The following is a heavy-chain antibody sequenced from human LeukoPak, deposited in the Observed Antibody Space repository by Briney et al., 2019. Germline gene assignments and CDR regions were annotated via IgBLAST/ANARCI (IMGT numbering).Heavy chain of an antibody. CDR2: IFHSGST. CDR3: ARGDSSASNCFDP. J-gene: IGHJ5*02. Sequence: SETLSLTCTVSGGSISSDYWNWIRQTPGRGLAWIGCIFHSGSTKYNPSLMSRVTISLDTSKNHFSLKVSSVTAADTAVYYCARGDSSASNCFDPWGQGTLVTVSS. CDR1: GGSISSDY. D-gene: IGHD6-19*01. V-gene: IGHV4-59*01.